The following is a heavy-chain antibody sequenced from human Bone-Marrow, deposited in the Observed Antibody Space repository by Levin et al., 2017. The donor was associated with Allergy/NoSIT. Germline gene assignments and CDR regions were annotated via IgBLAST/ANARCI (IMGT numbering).Heavy chain of an antibody. CDR2: ISSDGRGT. V-gene: IGHV3-23*01. D-gene: IGHD3-3*01. J-gene: IGHJ4*02. CDR1: GFTFSRYA. CDR3: AKDNIHYDFWSGERRD. Sequence: GESLKISCAASGFTFSRYAMSWVRQAPGKGLEWVAAISSDGRGTYYADSVKGRFTISRDTSKKTLNLEMNSLRAEDTAVYYCAKDNIHYDFWSGERRDWGQGTLVTVSS.